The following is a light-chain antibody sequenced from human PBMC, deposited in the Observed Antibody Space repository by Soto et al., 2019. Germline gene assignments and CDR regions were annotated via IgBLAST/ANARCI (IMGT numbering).Light chain of an antibody. CDR1: SSNIGAGFD. CDR2: DNS. Sequence: QSVLTQPPSVSGAPGQRVTISCTGNSSNIGAGFDVHWYQQLPGTAPKLLIYDNSNRPSGVPDRFSGSKSGTSASLAITGLQAEDVTDYYCQSYDSRLSAVVFGGGTQLTVL. J-gene: IGLJ2*01. V-gene: IGLV1-40*01. CDR3: QSYDSRLSAVV.